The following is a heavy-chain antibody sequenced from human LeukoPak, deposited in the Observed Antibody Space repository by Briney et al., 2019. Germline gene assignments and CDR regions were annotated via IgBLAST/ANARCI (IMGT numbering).Heavy chain of an antibody. CDR3: ARHYKTAARPPYFDY. J-gene: IGHJ4*02. V-gene: IGHV4-39*01. Sequence: SETLSLTCTVSGGSISSSSYYWGWIRQPPGKGLEWIGSIYYSGSTYYNPSLKSRVTISVDTSKSQFSLKLSSVTAADTAVYYCARHYKTAARPPYFDYWGQGTLVTVSS. CDR2: IYYSGST. D-gene: IGHD6-6*01. CDR1: GGSISSSSYY.